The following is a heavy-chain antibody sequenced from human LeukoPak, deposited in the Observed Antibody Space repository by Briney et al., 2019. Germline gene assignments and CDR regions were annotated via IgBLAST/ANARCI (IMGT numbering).Heavy chain of an antibody. Sequence: SVKVSCKASGGTLSSCAISWLRQAPGQGLEWMGGIIPIFGTTKYSQKFQGRVTITAAESTCTAFMDLNSLTSDDTAVYYCARDLHYGSGPFDPWGQGTLVTVSS. CDR2: IIPIFGTT. D-gene: IGHD3-10*01. CDR3: ARDLHYGSGPFDP. J-gene: IGHJ5*02. CDR1: GGTLSSCA. V-gene: IGHV1-69*13.